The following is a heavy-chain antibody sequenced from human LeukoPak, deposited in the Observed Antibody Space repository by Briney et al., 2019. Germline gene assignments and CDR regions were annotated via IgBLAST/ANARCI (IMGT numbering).Heavy chain of an antibody. D-gene: IGHD2-2*02. V-gene: IGHV3-23*01. CDR3: AKVWDIVVVPAALPDAFDI. Sequence: GGSLRLSCAASGFTFSSYAMRWVRRAPGKVLEWVSGISGSGGSTYYADSVKGRFTISRDNSKNTLYLQMNSLRAEDTAVYYCAKVWDIVVVPAALPDAFDIWGQGKMVTVSS. CDR2: ISGSGGST. CDR1: GFTFSSYA. J-gene: IGHJ3*02.